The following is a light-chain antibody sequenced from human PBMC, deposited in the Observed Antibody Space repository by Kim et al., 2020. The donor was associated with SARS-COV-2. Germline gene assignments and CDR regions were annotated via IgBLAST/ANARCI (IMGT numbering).Light chain of an antibody. CDR1: SSDVGGYNY. Sequence: PGQSVTISCTGTSSDVGGYNYDSGYQQHPGKAPKLMIYDVSKRPSGVPDRFSGSKYGNTASLTISGLQAEDEADYYCSSYAGTSVVFGGGTQLTVL. V-gene: IGLV2-11*03. CDR3: SSYAGTSVV. J-gene: IGLJ2*01. CDR2: DVS.